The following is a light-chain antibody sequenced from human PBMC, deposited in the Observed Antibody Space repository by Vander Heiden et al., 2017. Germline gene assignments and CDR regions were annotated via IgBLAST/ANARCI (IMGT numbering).Light chain of an antibody. V-gene: IGKV1-39*01. J-gene: IGKJ1*01. CDR1: QSISSY. CDR2: AAS. Sequence: DIQMTQSPSSLSASVGDRVTITCRASQSISSYLNWYQQKPGKAPKLLIYAASSFQSGVPSRFSGSGSGTDFTLTISSLQPEDFATYYCQQSDSTPQTFGQWTKVEIK. CDR3: QQSDSTPQT.